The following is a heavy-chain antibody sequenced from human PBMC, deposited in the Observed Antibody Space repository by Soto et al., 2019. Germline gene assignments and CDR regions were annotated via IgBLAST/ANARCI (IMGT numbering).Heavy chain of an antibody. CDR3: AKDYYGNPYYFDY. D-gene: IGHD1-26*01. CDR1: GFTFSSYA. J-gene: IGHJ4*02. Sequence: PGGSLRLSCSASGFTFSSYAMHWVRQAPGKGLEYVSAISSNGGSTYYADSVKGRFTISRDNSKNTLYLQMNSLRAEDTAVYYCAKDYYGNPYYFDYWGQGTLVTVSS. V-gene: IGHV3-64*04. CDR2: ISSNGGST.